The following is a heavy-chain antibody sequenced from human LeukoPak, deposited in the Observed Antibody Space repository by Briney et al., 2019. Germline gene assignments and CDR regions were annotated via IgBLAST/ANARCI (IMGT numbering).Heavy chain of an antibody. D-gene: IGHD2-15*01. V-gene: IGHV3-23*01. CDR3: AKVRWGSGGSCYDY. CDR1: GFTFSSYA. Sequence: GGSLRLSCAASGFTFSSYAMSWVRQAPGKGLEWVSAISGSGGSTCYADSVKGRFTISRDNSKNTLYLQMNSLRAEDTAVYYCAKVRWGSGGSCYDYWGQGTLVTVSS. CDR2: ISGSGGST. J-gene: IGHJ4*02.